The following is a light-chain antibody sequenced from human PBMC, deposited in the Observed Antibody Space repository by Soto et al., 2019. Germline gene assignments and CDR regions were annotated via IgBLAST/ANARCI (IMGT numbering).Light chain of an antibody. Sequence: AIQLTQSPSSLSASVGDGVTITCRASQGISSALAWYQQKPGKAPKLLIYDASSLESGVPSRFSGSGSGTDFTLTISSLRPEDFATYYCQQFNNYPITFGQGTRLEIK. V-gene: IGKV1D-13*01. J-gene: IGKJ5*01. CDR3: QQFNNYPIT. CDR2: DAS. CDR1: QGISSA.